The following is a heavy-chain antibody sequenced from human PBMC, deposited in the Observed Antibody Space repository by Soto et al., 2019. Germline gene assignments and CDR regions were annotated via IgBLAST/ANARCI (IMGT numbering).Heavy chain of an antibody. CDR1: GFTFSDYA. Sequence: VQLVESGGGVVQPGRSLRLSCAASGFTFSDYAMHWVRQAPGKGLEWVAVVSHDGRNTHYADSVKGRFTISRDSSKNTVYLEMTSLRAEDTAVYYCAKGRQQWLVTSDFNYWGQGALVTVSS. CDR3: AKGRQQWLVTSDFNY. V-gene: IGHV3-30*18. D-gene: IGHD6-19*01. J-gene: IGHJ4*02. CDR2: VSHDGRNT.